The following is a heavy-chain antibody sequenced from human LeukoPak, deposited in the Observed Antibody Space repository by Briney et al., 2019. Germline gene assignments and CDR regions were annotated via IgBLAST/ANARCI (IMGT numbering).Heavy chain of an antibody. CDR2: LRYDGSNK. D-gene: IGHD1-1*01. CDR3: AKTGNPPTGDY. J-gene: IGHJ4*02. Sequence: GGSLRLSCAASGFTFSSYGMHWVRQAPGKGLDWVAFLRYDGSNKYYADSVKGRFTISRDNSNNTLYLQMNSLRDEDTAIYYCAKTGNPPTGDYWGQGTLVTVSS. CDR1: GFTFSSYG. V-gene: IGHV3-30*02.